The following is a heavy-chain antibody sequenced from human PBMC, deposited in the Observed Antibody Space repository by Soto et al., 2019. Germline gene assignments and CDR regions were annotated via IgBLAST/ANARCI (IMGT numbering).Heavy chain of an antibody. D-gene: IGHD5-12*01. CDR3: AAGGGLPRYY. CDR2: IYHSGST. CDR1: GGSISSGGYS. J-gene: IGHJ4*02. V-gene: IGHV4-30-2*01. Sequence: QLQLQESGSGLVKPSQTLSLTCAVSGGSISSGGYSWIWIRQPPGKGLEWIGYIYHSGSTYYNPSLMSRVTISVDRSKNQFSMKLSSVTAADTAVYYCAAGGGLPRYYWGQGTLVTVSS.